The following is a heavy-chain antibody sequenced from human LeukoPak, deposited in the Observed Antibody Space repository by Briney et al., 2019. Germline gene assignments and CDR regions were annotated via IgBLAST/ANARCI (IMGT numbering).Heavy chain of an antibody. CDR2: ISYSGST. CDR1: GGSISSYY. Sequence: SGPTLVNPSETLSLTCTVSGGSISSYYWSWIRQPPGKGLEWIGYISYSGSTNYNPSLKSRVTISVDTSKNQLSLKLNSVTAAQTPAYNCARDIWGSYPTFEDYWGQGSLVTVSS. CDR3: ARDIWGSYPTFEDY. V-gene: IGHV4-59*01. J-gene: IGHJ4*02. D-gene: IGHD3-16*02.